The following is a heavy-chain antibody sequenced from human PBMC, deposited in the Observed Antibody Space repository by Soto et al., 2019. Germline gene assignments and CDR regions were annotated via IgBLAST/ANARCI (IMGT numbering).Heavy chain of an antibody. CDR2: INPSGGPT. D-gene: IGHD2-2*01. CDR3: AFGRPAASSWLDP. CDR1: GYTFNTYY. J-gene: IGHJ5*02. V-gene: IGHV1-46*02. Sequence: QDQLVQSGTEVKKPGDSVRVSCMAVGYTFNTYYVHWVRQAPGQGLEWMGIINPSGGPTSYAQRFQGRVTMTSDTSTSTVYMELSSLTSDDTAVYFCAFGRPAASSWLDPWGQGTLVSVSS.